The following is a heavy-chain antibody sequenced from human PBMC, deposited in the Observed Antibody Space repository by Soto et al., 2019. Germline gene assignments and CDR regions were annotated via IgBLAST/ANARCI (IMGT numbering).Heavy chain of an antibody. J-gene: IGHJ6*02. CDR3: AHRRGVYCSGITCYAPYYYNGMDV. V-gene: IGHV2-5*01. D-gene: IGHD2-2*01. CDR2: IYWNDEK. Sequence: QITLKESGPTLVKPTQTLTLTCTFSGFSLSTSGVGVGWIHQPPGKALEWLALIYWNDEKRYSPSLKSRLTTIKDTTKNQVVLTMSNMDPVDTATYYCAHRRGVYCSGITCYAPYYYNGMDVWGQGTTVTVSS. CDR1: GFSLSTSGVG.